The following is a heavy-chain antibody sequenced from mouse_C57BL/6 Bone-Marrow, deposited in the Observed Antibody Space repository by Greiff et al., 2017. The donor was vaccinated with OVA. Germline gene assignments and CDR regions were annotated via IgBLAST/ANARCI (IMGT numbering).Heavy chain of an antibody. V-gene: IGHV1-55*01. CDR3: SRSLNGNCDFDY. D-gene: IGHD2-1*01. J-gene: IGHJ2*01. CDR2: IYPGSGST. Sequence: QVQLQQPGAELVKPGASVKMSCKASGYTFTSYWITWVKQRPGKGLEWIGDIYPGSGSTNYNEKFKSKATLTVDTSSSTAYMQLSSLTSEESAVYYCSRSLNGNCDFDYWGQGTTLTVSS. CDR1: GYTFTSYW.